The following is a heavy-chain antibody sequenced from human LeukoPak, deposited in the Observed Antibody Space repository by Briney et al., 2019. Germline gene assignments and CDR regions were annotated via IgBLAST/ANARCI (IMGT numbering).Heavy chain of an antibody. D-gene: IGHD4-23*01. V-gene: IGHV3-23*01. CDR2: ISGSGGST. CDR3: AKASGGNSLRPYYFDY. J-gene: IGHJ4*02. CDR1: GLTFSSYA. Sequence: GGSLRLSCAASGLTFSSYAMSWVRQAPGKGLEWVSAISGSGGSTYYADSVKGRFTISRDNSKNTLYLQMNSLRAEDTAVYYCAKASGGNSLRPYYFDYWGQGTLVTVSS.